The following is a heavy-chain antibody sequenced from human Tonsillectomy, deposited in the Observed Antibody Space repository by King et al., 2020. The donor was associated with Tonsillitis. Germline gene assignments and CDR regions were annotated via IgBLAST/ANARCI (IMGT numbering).Heavy chain of an antibody. Sequence: VQLVESGAEVKKPGASVKVSCKASGYPFISYDINWVRQATGQGLEWMGWMNPNSGNSDNAQKFQGRVTMTRNTSISTVYMELSSLRSEDTAVYYCARQGERVLEGLGGYDYGMDVWGQGTTVTVSS. CDR2: MNPNSGNS. CDR3: ARQGERVLEGLGGYDYGMDV. J-gene: IGHJ6*02. D-gene: IGHD3-3*01. V-gene: IGHV1-8*01. CDR1: GYPFISYD.